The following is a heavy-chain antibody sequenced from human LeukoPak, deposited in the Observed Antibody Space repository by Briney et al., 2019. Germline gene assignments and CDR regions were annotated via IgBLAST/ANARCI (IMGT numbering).Heavy chain of an antibody. CDR1: GGSISSYY. J-gene: IGHJ6*02. Sequence: PSETLSLTCTVSGGSISSYYWSWIRQPPGKGLEWIGYIYYSGSTNYNPSLKSRVTISVDTSKNQFSLKLSSVTAADTAVYYCARHEHGFWSGYYGYYYGMDVWGQGTTVTVSS. CDR3: ARHEHGFWSGYYGYYYGMDV. V-gene: IGHV4-59*08. CDR2: IYYSGST. D-gene: IGHD3-3*01.